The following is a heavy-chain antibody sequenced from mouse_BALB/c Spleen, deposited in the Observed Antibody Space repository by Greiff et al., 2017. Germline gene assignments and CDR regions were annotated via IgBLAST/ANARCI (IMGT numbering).Heavy chain of an antibody. V-gene: IGHV3-2*02. J-gene: IGHJ4*01. CDR2: ISYSGST. CDR1: GYSITSDYA. Sequence: EVHLVESGPGLVKPSQSLSLTCTVTGYSITSDYAWNWIRQFPGNKLEWMGYISYSGSTSYNPSLKSRISITRDTSKNQFFLQLNSVTTEDTATYYCARDYYRSHWGQGTSVTVSS. D-gene: IGHD2-14*01. CDR3: ARDYYRSH.